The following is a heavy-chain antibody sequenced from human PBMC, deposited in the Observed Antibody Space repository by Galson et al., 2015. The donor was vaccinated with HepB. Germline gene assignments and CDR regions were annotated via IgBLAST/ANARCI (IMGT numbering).Heavy chain of an antibody. Sequence: SLRLSCAASGFTFSSYWTSWVRQAPGKGLEWVANIKQDGSEKYYVDSVKDRFTISRDNAKNSLYLQMNSLRAEDTAVYYCARYRAGSYFDYWGQGTLVTVSS. CDR2: IKQDGSEK. J-gene: IGHJ4*02. D-gene: IGHD6-13*01. V-gene: IGHV3-7*03. CDR3: ARYRAGSYFDY. CDR1: GFTFSSYW.